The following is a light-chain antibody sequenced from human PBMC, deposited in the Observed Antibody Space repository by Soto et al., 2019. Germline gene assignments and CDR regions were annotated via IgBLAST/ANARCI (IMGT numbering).Light chain of an antibody. CDR2: DDN. CDR3: AAWDDSLNGDV. CDR1: SSNIGSNT. V-gene: IGLV1-44*01. J-gene: IGLJ1*01. Sequence: QSVLTQPPSASGTPGQRVTISCSGSSSNIGSNTVNWYQQLPGTAPKLLMYDDNQRPSGVPDRFSGSKSGTSASLAISGLQSEDEAVYYCAAWDDSLNGDVFGTGTKLTVL.